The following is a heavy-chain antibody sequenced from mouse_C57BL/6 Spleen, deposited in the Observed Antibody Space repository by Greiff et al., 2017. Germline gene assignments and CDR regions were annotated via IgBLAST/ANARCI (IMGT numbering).Heavy chain of an antibody. Sequence: DVKLVESGGGLVKPGGSLKLSCAASGFTFSDYGMHWVRQAPEKGLEWVAYISSGSSTIYYADTVKGRFTISRDNAKNTLFLQMTSLRSEDTAMYYCALIYYDYDEAFDYWGQGTTLTVSS. D-gene: IGHD2-4*01. J-gene: IGHJ2*01. CDR1: GFTFSDYG. CDR3: ALIYYDYDEAFDY. CDR2: ISSGSSTI. V-gene: IGHV5-17*01.